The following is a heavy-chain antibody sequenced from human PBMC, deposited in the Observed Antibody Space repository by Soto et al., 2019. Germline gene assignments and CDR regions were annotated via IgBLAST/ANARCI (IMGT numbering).Heavy chain of an antibody. CDR1: GFSFSSYG. Sequence: PXVSLRLSFAASGFSFSSYGMHWVRQAPGKGLEWVAVIWYDGSNKYYADSVKGRFTISRDNSKNTLYLQMNSLRAEDTAVYYCARDSKALYGDYEYNFDYWGQGTLVTVSS. CDR3: ARDSKALYGDYEYNFDY. D-gene: IGHD4-17*01. V-gene: IGHV3-33*01. J-gene: IGHJ4*02. CDR2: IWYDGSNK.